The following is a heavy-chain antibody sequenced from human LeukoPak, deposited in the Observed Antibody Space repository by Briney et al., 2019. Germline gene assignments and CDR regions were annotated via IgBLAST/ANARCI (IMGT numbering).Heavy chain of an antibody. D-gene: IGHD3-10*01. CDR1: GYTFTGYY. J-gene: IGHJ4*02. CDR2: INPNSGGT. V-gene: IGHV1-2*04. Sequence: ASVKVSCKASGYTFTGYYMYWVRQAPGQGLEWMGWINPNSGGTNYAQKFQGWVTMTRDTSISTAYMELSRLRSDDTAVYYCAISGGSGSYYAPFDYWGQGTLVTVSS. CDR3: AISGGSGSYYAPFDY.